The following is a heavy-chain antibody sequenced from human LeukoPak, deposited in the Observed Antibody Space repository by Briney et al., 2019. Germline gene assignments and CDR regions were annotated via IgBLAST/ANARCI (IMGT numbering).Heavy chain of an antibody. D-gene: IGHD6-6*01. CDR3: ARDSFFRSSSGWFDP. V-gene: IGHV4-61*02. CDR2: IYTSGST. Sequence: SETLSLTCTVSGGSISSGDYYWSWIRQPAGKGLEWIGRIYTSGSTNYNPSLKSRVTMSVDTSKNQFSLKLSSVTAADTAVYYCARDSFFRSSSGWFDPWGQGTLVTVSS. CDR1: GGSISSGDYY. J-gene: IGHJ5*02.